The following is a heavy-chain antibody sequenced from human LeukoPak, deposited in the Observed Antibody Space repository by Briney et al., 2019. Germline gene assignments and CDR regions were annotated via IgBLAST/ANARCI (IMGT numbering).Heavy chain of an antibody. CDR3: AKDWYSSSWQAEYEVSYYYYYMDV. CDR1: GFTFSSYA. J-gene: IGHJ6*03. CDR2: ISGSGGST. D-gene: IGHD6-13*01. V-gene: IGHV3-23*01. Sequence: GGSLRLSCAASGFTFSSYAMSWVRQAPGKGLEWVSAISGSGGSTYYADSVKGRFTISRDNSKNTLYLQMNSLRAEDTAVYYCAKDWYSSSWQAEYEVSYYYYYMDVWGKGTTVTVSS.